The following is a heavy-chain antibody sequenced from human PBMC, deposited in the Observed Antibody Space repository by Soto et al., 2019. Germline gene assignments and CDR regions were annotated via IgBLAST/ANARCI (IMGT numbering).Heavy chain of an antibody. CDR2: IYYIGST. J-gene: IGHJ1*01. CDR1: GGSISSSSYY. V-gene: IGHV4-39*01. Sequence: PSETLSLTCTVSGGSISSSSYYWGWIRQPPGKGLEWIGSIYYIGSTYYNPSLKSRVTISVDTSKNQFSLKLSSVTAADTAVYYCARHKETPVTPEDWAQGNRRTVSS. D-gene: IGHD4-17*01. CDR3: ARHKETPVTPED.